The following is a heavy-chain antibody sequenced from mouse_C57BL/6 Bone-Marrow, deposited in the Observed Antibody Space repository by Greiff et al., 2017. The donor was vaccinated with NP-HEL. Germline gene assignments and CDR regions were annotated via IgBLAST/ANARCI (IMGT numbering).Heavy chain of an antibody. Sequence: VQLKESGPELVKPGASVKISCKASGYSFTGYYMNWVKQSPEKSLEWIGEINPSTGGTTYNQKFKAKATLTVDKSSSTAYMQLKSLTSEDSAVYYCARWSGTGYAMDYWGQGTSVTVSS. CDR2: INPSTGGT. J-gene: IGHJ4*01. D-gene: IGHD4-1*01. CDR1: GYSFTGYY. CDR3: ARWSGTGYAMDY. V-gene: IGHV1-42*01.